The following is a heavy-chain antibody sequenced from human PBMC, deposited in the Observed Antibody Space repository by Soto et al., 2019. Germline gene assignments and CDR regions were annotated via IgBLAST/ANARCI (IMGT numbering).Heavy chain of an antibody. CDR3: ARYFRGSGRYFFDY. D-gene: IGHD6-19*01. V-gene: IGHV3-7*03. CDR2: INQDGGGT. Sequence: VGSLRLSCVASGFTFSSSFMGWVRQAPGKGLEWVANINQDGGGTYYVDSVQGRFTISRDNAKDSLFLQLNSLRGEDTAVYYCARYFRGSGRYFFDYWGQGTLVTVSS. CDR1: GFTFSSSF. J-gene: IGHJ4*02.